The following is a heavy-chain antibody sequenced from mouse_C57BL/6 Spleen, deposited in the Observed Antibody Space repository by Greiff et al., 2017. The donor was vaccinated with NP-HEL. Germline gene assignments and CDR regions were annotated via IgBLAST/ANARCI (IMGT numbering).Heavy chain of an antibody. D-gene: IGHD2-1*01. CDR3: ARGGDGNYVYFDV. CDR2: INPYNGGT. CDR1: GYTFTDYY. J-gene: IGHJ1*03. Sequence: EVKLMESGPVLVKPGASVKMSCKASGYTFTDYYMNWVKQSHGKSLEWIGVINPYNGGTSYNQKFKGKATLTVDKSSSTAYMELNSLTSEDSAVYYCARGGDGNYVYFDVWGTGTTVTVSS. V-gene: IGHV1-19*01.